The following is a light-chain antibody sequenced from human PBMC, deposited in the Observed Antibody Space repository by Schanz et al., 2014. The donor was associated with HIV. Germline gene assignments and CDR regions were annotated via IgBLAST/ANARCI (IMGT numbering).Light chain of an antibody. CDR3: AAWDGSLNVWV. V-gene: IGLV2-14*01. J-gene: IGLJ3*02. CDR1: SSDVGGYNY. Sequence: QSVLTQPASVSGSPGQSITISCTGTSSDVGGYNYVSWYQQHPGKAPKLMIYEVIKRPSGVPDRFSGSKSGSTASLAITGLRSEDEADYYCAAWDGSLNVWVFGGGTQLTVL. CDR2: EVI.